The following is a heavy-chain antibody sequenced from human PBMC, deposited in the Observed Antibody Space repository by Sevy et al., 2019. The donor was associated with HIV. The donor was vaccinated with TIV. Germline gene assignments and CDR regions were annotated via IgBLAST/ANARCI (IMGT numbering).Heavy chain of an antibody. CDR1: GGSISRNSYD. CDR3: ARHEGLVDRGFDF. V-gene: IGHV4-39*01. CDR2: IFYSGNT. Sequence: SETLSLTCSVSGGSISRNSYDWGWIRQPPGKGLEWIGSIFYSGNTYYATSLRSRVTISVDTSKNQFSLNLSSVTDADTAVYYCARHEGLVDRGFDFWGQGTLVTVSS. J-gene: IGHJ4*02. D-gene: IGHD2-21*01.